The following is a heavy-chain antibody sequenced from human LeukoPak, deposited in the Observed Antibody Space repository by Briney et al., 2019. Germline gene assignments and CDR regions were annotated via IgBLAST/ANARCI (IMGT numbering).Heavy chain of an antibody. V-gene: IGHV4-38-2*02. CDR1: GYSISSGYY. J-gene: IGHJ5*02. CDR2: IYYRGST. CDR3: ARDSRSGWGNWFDP. Sequence: SETLSLTCTVSGYSISSGYYWGWIRPPPGKGLEWIGSIYYRGSTYYNPSLKSRVAISVDTSKNQFSLKLSSVTAADTAVYYCARDSRSGWGNWFDPWGQGTLVTVSS. D-gene: IGHD6-19*01.